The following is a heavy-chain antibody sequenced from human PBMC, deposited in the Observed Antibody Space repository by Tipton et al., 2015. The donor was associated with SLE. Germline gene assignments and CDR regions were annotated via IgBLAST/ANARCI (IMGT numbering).Heavy chain of an antibody. CDR2: IWYDGSNK. V-gene: IGHV3-33*03. J-gene: IGHJ4*02. CDR1: GFTFSSYG. D-gene: IGHD1-26*01. CDR3: ASQGAPDY. Sequence: SLRLSCAASGFTFSSYGMHWVRQAPGKGLEWVAVIWYDGSNKYYADSVKGRFTISRDNAKSSLYLQMISLRVEDTAMYYCASQGAPDYWGQGTLVTVSS.